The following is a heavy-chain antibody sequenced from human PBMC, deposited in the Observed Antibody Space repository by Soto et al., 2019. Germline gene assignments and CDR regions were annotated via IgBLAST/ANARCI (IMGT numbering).Heavy chain of an antibody. CDR1: GGTFSSYA. D-gene: IGHD2-2*01. CDR3: ARVPGGGDYYYYGMDV. V-gene: IGHV1-69*13. CDR2: IIPIFGTA. J-gene: IGHJ6*02. Sequence: ASVKVSCKASGGTFSSYAISWVRQAPGQGLEWMGGIIPIFGTANYAQKFQGRVTITADESTSTAHMELSSLRSEDTAVYYCARVPGGGDYYYYGMDVWGQGTTVTVSS.